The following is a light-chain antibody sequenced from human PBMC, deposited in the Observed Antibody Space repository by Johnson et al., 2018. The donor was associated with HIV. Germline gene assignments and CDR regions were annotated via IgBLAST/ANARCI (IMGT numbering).Light chain of an antibody. CDR3: GTWDSGLSAGGV. J-gene: IGLJ1*01. Sequence: QSVLTQPPSVSAAPGQKVTISCSGSSSNIGNNYISWYQQLPGTAPKLLIYDNNTRPSGIPDRFSGAKSGTSATLGITGLTTGDEADYYCGTWDSGLSAGGVFGTGTKVTVL. CDR2: DNN. CDR1: SSNIGNNY. V-gene: IGLV1-51*01.